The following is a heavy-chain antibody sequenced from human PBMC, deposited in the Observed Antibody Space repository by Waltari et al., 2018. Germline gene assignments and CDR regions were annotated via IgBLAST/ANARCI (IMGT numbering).Heavy chain of an antibody. CDR1: GFIFTTYA. J-gene: IGHJ4*02. CDR3: AREVGVAAGTGFDF. V-gene: IGHV3-30*04. CDR2: ISKDGRNE. Sequence: QVQLVESGGGVVQPGRSLRLSCAASGFIFTTYAIHWARQAPGKGLEWVAGISKDGRNEDYADSVKGRFTISRDNSRNTLSLQMNSLETEDAAVYFCAREVGVAAGTGFDFGGQGTLVTVSA. D-gene: IGHD6-19*01.